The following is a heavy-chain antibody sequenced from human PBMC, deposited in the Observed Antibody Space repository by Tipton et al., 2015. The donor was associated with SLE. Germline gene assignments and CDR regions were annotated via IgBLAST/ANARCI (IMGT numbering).Heavy chain of an antibody. J-gene: IGHJ3*02. D-gene: IGHD6-6*01. Sequence: SLRLSCAASGFTVSSNYMSWVRQAPGKGLEWVSVIYSGGSTYYADSVKGRFTISRDSSKNTLYLQMNCLRAEDTAVYYCAREMVSAAREAFDIWGQGTMVTVSS. CDR1: GFTVSSNY. CDR3: AREMVSAAREAFDI. V-gene: IGHV3-53*01. CDR2: IYSGGST.